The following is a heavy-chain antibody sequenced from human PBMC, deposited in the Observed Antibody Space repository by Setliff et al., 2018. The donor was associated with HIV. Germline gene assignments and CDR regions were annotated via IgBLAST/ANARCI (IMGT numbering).Heavy chain of an antibody. V-gene: IGHV4-38-2*01. CDR3: ARLPDINSWPFDY. CDR1: GYSISSGCY. D-gene: IGHD6-13*01. CDR2: INHSGST. Sequence: PSETLSLTCAVSGYSISSGCYWGWMNWVRRPPGKGLEWIGEINHSGSTNYSPSLKSRVTISLDTSKNQFSLKLSSVTAADTAVYYCARLPDINSWPFDYWARGTLVTVSS. J-gene: IGHJ4*02.